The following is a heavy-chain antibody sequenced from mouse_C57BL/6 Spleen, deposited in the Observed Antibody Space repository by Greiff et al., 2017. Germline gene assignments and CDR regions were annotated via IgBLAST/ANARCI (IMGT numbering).Heavy chain of an antibody. V-gene: IGHV2-9-1*01. CDR1: GFSLTSYA. CDR2: IWTGGGT. J-gene: IGHJ4*01. CDR3: ARNAYYSNYYAMDY. D-gene: IGHD2-5*01. Sequence: VKLVESGPGLVAPSQSLSITCTVSGFSLTSYAISWVRQPPGKGLEWLGVIWTGGGTNYNSALKSRLSISKDNSKSQVFLKMNSLQTDDTARYYCARNAYYSNYYAMDYWGQGTSVTVSS.